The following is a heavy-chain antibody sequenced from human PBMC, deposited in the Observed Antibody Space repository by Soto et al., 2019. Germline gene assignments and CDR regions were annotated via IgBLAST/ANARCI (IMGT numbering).Heavy chain of an antibody. Sequence: QGQLVESGGGVVQPGRSLRLSCAASGFTFSNYGMHWVRQAPGKGLEWVAVILNDGSNRYHADSMKDRFTISRDNSKNMLYLQMNSLRAEDTAVYYCARDDEYSGNGMDVWGQGTTVTVS. CDR1: GFTFSNYG. D-gene: IGHD3-10*01. V-gene: IGHV3-33*01. CDR2: ILNDGSNR. CDR3: ARDDEYSGNGMDV. J-gene: IGHJ6*02.